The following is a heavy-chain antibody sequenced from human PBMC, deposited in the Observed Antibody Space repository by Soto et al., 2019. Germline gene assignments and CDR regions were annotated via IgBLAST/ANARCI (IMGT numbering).Heavy chain of an antibody. V-gene: IGHV4-59*01. CDR2: IYYSGST. CDR1: GGSIISYY. J-gene: IGHJ4*02. D-gene: IGHD6-19*01. CDR3: ERVLVGYSTGWYYFDY. Sequence: KPSETXSLTCTFSGGSIISYYWSWIRQPPGKGLEWIGYIYYSGSTNYNPSLKSRVTISVDTSKNQFSLKLSSVTAADTAVYYCERVLVGYSTGWYYFDYWGQGTLVTVSS.